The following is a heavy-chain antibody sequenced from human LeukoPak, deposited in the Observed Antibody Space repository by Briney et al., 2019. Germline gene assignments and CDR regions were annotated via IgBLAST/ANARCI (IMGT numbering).Heavy chain of an antibody. V-gene: IGHV4-4*02. CDR2: IYHSGST. Sequence: SETLSLTCGVSGGSISSSNWWSWVRQPPGKGLEWIGEIYHSGSTNYNPSLKSRVTISVDKSKNQFSLKLSSVTAADTAVYYCARRLARAVAAHNWFDPWGQGTLVTVSS. CDR1: GGSISSSNW. D-gene: IGHD6-19*01. J-gene: IGHJ5*02. CDR3: ARRLARAVAAHNWFDP.